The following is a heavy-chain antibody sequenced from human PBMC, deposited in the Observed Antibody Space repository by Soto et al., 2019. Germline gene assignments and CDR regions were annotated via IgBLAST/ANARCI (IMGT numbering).Heavy chain of an antibody. Sequence: VAGFNIENGYCYLNMLHQPPGKGLEWIGYVFYSGATNYSPSLKSRAAISMDTSKNQFSLSLTSVTAADTAVYYCARAGFSYGHLLFWGNGIRVTVSS. J-gene: IGHJ4*01. CDR1: GFNIENGYCY. CDR2: VFYSGAT. CDR3: ARAGFSYGHLLF. V-gene: IGHV4-30-4*08. D-gene: IGHD3-10*01.